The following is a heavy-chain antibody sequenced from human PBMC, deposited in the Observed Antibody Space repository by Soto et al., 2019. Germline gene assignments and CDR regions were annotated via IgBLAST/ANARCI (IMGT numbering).Heavy chain of an antibody. D-gene: IGHD6-19*01. V-gene: IGHV3-30*18. Sequence: QVQLVESGGGVVQPGGSLRLSCAASGFSFNNYGMYWVRQAPGKGLEWVAVVSYEGSVQYYTDSAKGRFTISRDNSKNTLYLQMNSLRDDDTAVYHCAKEISPKAGKWYFDLWGRGTLVTVSS. J-gene: IGHJ2*01. CDR1: GFSFNNYG. CDR2: VSYEGSVQ. CDR3: AKEISPKAGKWYFDL.